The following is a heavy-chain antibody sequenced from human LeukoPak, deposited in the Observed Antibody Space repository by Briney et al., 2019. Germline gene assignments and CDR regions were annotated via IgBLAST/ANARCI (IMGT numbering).Heavy chain of an antibody. D-gene: IGHD1-26*01. CDR2: IYPGDSDT. CDR1: GYSFTSSW. J-gene: IGHJ4*02. CDR3: ARFSVGGTYYPNY. V-gene: IGHV5-51*01. Sequence: PGESLKISCQGSGYSFTSSWIGWARQMPGKGLEWMGIIYPGDSDTRYSPSFQGQVTISADKSISTAYLQWSSLKASDTAMYYCARFSVGGTYYPNYWGQGTLVSVSS.